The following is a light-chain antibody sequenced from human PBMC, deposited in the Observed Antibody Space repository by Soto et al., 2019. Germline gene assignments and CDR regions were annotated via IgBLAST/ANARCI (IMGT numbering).Light chain of an antibody. CDR1: QNVSRF. V-gene: IGKV3-11*01. CDR2: DTS. CDR3: QQRSNWPPLT. Sequence: EIVMTQSPATLSVSPGERATLSCRASQNVSRFLAWYQRRPGQAPRLVIYDTSKMASDTPGRFSGSGSGTVVTLTISSLEPEDVAVYYCQQRSNWPPLTFGGGTKVVIK. J-gene: IGKJ4*01.